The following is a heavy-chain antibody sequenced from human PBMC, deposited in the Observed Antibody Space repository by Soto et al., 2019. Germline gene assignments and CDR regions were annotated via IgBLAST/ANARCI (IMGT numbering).Heavy chain of an antibody. CDR3: ARYSNYPNWFDP. CDR2: IYYSGST. J-gene: IGHJ5*02. Sequence: SETLSLTCTVSGGSISSGGYYWSWIRQHPGKGLEWIGYIYYSGSTYYNPSLKSRVTISVDTSKNQFSLKLSSVTAADTAVYYCARYSNYPNWFDPWGQGTLVTVSS. D-gene: IGHD4-4*01. CDR1: GGSISSGGYY. V-gene: IGHV4-31*03.